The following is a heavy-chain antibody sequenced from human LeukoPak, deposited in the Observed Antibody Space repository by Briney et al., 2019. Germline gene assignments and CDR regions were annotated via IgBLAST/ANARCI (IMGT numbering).Heavy chain of an antibody. CDR3: VRDGEGVAISVNYWFDP. J-gene: IGHJ5*02. CDR1: GFTFTSYD. Sequence: ASVKVSCKASGFTFTSYDINWVRQASGQGLEWMGWMNPNSGDTGYAQKFQGRVTMTRGTSISTAYMELRGLSSEDTAVYYCVRDGEGVAISVNYWFDPWGQGTLVTVSS. V-gene: IGHV1-8*01. CDR2: MNPNSGDT. D-gene: IGHD3-10*01.